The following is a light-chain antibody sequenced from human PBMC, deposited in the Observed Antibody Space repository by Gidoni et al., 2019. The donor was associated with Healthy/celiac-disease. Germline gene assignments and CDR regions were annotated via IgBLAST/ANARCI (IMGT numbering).Light chain of an antibody. CDR3: GTWDNNLSAV. J-gene: IGLJ3*02. CDR1: SSNIGNNY. CDR2: DNH. V-gene: IGLV1-51*01. Sequence: QSVLPQPPSVSAAPGQKVTISCSGNSSNIGNNYVSWYQQLPGTAPKLLIYDNHKRPSGIPGRFSGSKSGTSGNLGITGLQTGDEAHYYCGTWDNNLSAVFGGGTKLTVL.